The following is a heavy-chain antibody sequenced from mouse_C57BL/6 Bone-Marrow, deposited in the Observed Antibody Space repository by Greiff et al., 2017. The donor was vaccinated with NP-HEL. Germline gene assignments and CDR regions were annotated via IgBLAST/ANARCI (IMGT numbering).Heavy chain of an antibody. CDR3: ASYSAGFAY. Sequence: VQRVESGPGLVAPSQSLSITCTVSGFSLTSYGVSWVRQPPGKGLEWLGVIWGDGGTNYHSALISRLSIRKDNSKSQVYLKLNSLQTDDTATYDCASYSAGFAYWGQGTLVTVSA. J-gene: IGHJ3*01. CDR1: GFSLTSYG. V-gene: IGHV2-3*01. D-gene: IGHD1-1*01. CDR2: IWGDGGT.